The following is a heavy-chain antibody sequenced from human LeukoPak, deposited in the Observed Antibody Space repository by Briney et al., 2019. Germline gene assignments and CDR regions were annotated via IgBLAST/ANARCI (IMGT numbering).Heavy chain of an antibody. CDR3: ARGNYDSSGKAQFDF. J-gene: IGHJ4*02. CDR1: GFTLISYG. V-gene: IGHV3-30*03. D-gene: IGHD3-22*01. Sequence: GGSLRLSCAASGFTLISYGMHWVRQAPGKGLEWVAVISYDGSNKYCADSVKGRFTISRDNSKNTLYLQMNSLRAEDTAVYYCARGNYDSSGKAQFDFWSQGTLVTVSS. CDR2: ISYDGSNK.